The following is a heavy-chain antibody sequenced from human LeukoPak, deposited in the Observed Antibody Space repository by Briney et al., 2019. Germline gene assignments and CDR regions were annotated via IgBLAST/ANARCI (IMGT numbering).Heavy chain of an antibody. CDR1: GYSLSSHA. V-gene: IGHV7-4-1*02. D-gene: IGHD5-24*01. CDR3: ARTGRDGYNYDY. J-gene: IGHJ4*02. CDR2: INTDTGNP. Sequence: ASVKVSCKTSGYSLSSHAMNWVRQAPGQGLEWMGWINTDTGNPTYGQDFTGRFVFSLDTSANTAYLQISSLKAEDTAVYYCARTGRDGYNYDYWGQGTLVTVSS.